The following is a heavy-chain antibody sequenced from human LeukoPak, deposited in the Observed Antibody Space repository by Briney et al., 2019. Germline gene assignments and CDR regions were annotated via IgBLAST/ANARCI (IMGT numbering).Heavy chain of an antibody. V-gene: IGHV3-21*01. CDR3: ARAEDCSGGSCYFDY. Sequence: GGSLRLSCAASGFTFSSYSMNWVRQAPGKGLEWVSSISSSSSYIYYVDSVKGRFTISRDNAKNSLYLQMNSLRAEDTAVYYCARAEDCSGGSCYFDYWGQGTLVTVSS. CDR1: GFTFSSYS. J-gene: IGHJ4*02. CDR2: ISSSSSYI. D-gene: IGHD2-15*01.